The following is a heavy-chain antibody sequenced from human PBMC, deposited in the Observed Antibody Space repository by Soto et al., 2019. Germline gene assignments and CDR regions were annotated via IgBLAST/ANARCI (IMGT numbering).Heavy chain of an antibody. CDR1: GFTFSSYS. CDR3: ARDPCSSTSCYAFDY. CDR2: ISSSSSYI. D-gene: IGHD2-2*01. J-gene: IGHJ4*02. Sequence: GGSLRLSCAASGFTFSSYSMNWVRQAPGKGLEWVSSISSSSSYIYYADSVKGRFTISRDNAKNSLYRQMNSLRAEDTAVYYCARDPCSSTSCYAFDYWGQGTLVTVSS. V-gene: IGHV3-21*01.